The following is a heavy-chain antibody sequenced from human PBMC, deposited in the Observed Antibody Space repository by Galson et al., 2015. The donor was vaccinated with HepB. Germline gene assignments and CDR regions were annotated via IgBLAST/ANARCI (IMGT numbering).Heavy chain of an antibody. V-gene: IGHV3-48*02. CDR2: ISSSSSTI. CDR1: GFTFSSYS. D-gene: IGHD2-15*01. J-gene: IGHJ6*02. CDR3: ARFGYCSGGSCYWGHGMDV. Sequence: SLRLSCAASGFTFSSYSMNWVRQAPGKGLEWVSYISSSSSTIYYADSVKGRFTISRDNAKNSLYLQMNSLRDEDTAVYYCARFGYCSGGSCYWGHGMDVWGQGTTVTVSS.